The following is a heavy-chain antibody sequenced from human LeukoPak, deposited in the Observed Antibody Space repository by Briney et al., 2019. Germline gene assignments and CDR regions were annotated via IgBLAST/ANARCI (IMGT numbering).Heavy chain of an antibody. CDR3: AREARIHYYDSDHAFDI. CDR2: ISAYNGNT. D-gene: IGHD3-22*01. V-gene: IGHV1-18*01. CDR1: GYTFTSYG. Sequence: GASVKVSCKASGYTFTSYGISWVRQAPGQGLEWMGWISAYNGNTNYAQKLQGRVTMTTDTSTSTAYMELRSLRSDDTAVYYCAREARIHYYDSDHAFDIWGQGTMVTVSS. J-gene: IGHJ3*02.